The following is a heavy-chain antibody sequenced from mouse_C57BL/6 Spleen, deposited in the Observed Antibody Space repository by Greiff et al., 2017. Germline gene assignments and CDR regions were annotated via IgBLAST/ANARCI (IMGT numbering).Heavy chain of an antibody. CDR1: GYSITSGYY. V-gene: IGHV3-6*01. CDR3: ARAGYSWYFDV. CDR2: ISYDGSN. J-gene: IGHJ1*03. D-gene: IGHD3-1*01. Sequence: ESGPGLVKPSQSLSLTCSVTGYSITSGYYWNWIRQFPGNKLEWMGYISYDGSNNYNPSLKNRISITRDPSKNQFFLKLNSVTTEDTATYYCARAGYSWYFDVWGTGTTVTVSS.